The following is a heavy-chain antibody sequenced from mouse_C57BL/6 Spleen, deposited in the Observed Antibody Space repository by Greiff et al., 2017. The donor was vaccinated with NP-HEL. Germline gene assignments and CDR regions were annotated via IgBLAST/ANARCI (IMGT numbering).Heavy chain of an antibody. CDR1: GFTFSDYG. CDR2: ISSGSSTI. J-gene: IGHJ4*01. Sequence: EVKLVESGGGLVKPGGSLKLSCAASGFTFSDYGMHWVRQAPEKGLEWVAYISSGSSTIYYADTVKGRFTISSDNAKNTLFLQMTSLRSEDTAMYYCAKCLWDYAMDYWGQGTSVTVSS. CDR3: AKCLWDYAMDY. D-gene: IGHD6-5*01. V-gene: IGHV5-17*01.